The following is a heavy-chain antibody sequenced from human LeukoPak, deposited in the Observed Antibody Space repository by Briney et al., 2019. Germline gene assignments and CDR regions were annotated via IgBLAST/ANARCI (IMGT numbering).Heavy chain of an antibody. V-gene: IGHV4-34*01. CDR2: VNHSGST. CDR1: GGSFSGYY. Sequence: SETLSLTCAVYGGSFSGYYWSWIRQPPGKGLEWIGEVNHSGSTNYNPSLKSRVTISVDTSKNQFSLKLSSVTAADTAVYYCARGGNSRYRPFDYWGQGTLVTVSS. CDR3: ARGGNSRYRPFDY. J-gene: IGHJ4*02. D-gene: IGHD3-16*02.